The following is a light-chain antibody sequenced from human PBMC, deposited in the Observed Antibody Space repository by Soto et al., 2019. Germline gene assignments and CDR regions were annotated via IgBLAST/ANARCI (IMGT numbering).Light chain of an antibody. V-gene: IGKV3-20*01. Sequence: EIVLTPSPGTLSLSPGERATLSCRASQSVGSIYLAWYQQKPGQAPRLLIYGASTRATGIPARFSASGSGTDFTLTINTLEPEDFAVYFCQRYGRSQWTFGQGTKVDIK. CDR2: GAS. J-gene: IGKJ1*01. CDR1: QSVGSIY. CDR3: QRYGRSQWT.